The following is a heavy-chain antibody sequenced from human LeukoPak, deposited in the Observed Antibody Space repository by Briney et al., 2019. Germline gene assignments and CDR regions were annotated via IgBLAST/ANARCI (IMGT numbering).Heavy chain of an antibody. CDR3: ARGNLFYFDY. V-gene: IGHV3-64*01. CDR1: GFTFSSYA. CDR2: MSSDGVTT. J-gene: IGHJ4*02. Sequence: GGSLRLSCAASGFTFSSYAMHWVRHTPERGLEYVSAMSSDGVTTYYANSVKGRFTISRDNSKNTLYLQAGSLRVEDMAVYYCARGNLFYFDYWGQGTLVTVSS.